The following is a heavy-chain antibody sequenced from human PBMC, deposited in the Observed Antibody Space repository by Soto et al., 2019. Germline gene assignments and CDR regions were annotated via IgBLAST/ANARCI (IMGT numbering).Heavy chain of an antibody. V-gene: IGHV1-18*01. CDR3: ARGGRYLDL. CDR2: ISESNGHT. Sequence: QVQLVQSGAEVKKPGASVKVSCKASGYTFTTYGISWVRQAPGQGLEWMGWISESNGHTNYALKLQGRTTMTTDTSTTTAYMEPRSLRSDDTAVNYCARGGRYLDLWGRSTLVTVSS. D-gene: IGHD3-10*01. J-gene: IGHJ2*01. CDR1: GYTFTTYG.